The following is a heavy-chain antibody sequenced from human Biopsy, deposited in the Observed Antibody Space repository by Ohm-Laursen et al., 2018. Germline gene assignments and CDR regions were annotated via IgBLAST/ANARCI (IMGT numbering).Heavy chain of an antibody. CDR2: RFHSGSP. CDR1: GGSITADF. J-gene: IGHJ4*02. V-gene: IGHV4-59*08. Sequence: GTLSFTCTVSGGSITADFWTWIRQTPGERLEWIGYRFHSGSPMYNPSLKSRVTISVDTSKSQFSLTLTSVTAADTAVYYCVRLNRRGNIIFFDYWGRGTLVTVSS. CDR3: VRLNRRGNIIFFDY. D-gene: IGHD3/OR15-3a*01.